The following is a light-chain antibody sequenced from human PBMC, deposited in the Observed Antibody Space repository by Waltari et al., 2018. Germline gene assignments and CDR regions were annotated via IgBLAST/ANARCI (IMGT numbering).Light chain of an antibody. CDR3: QQYYSSPPAWT. Sequence: DIQMTQSPDSLAVSLGERATIKCKSSQSILDSSNKRNYLGWYQQKPGQPPKLLIYWASTREFGVPDRFSGSGSGTDFTLTINSLQPEDVAVYYCQQYYSSPPAWTFGQGTKVEIK. J-gene: IGKJ1*01. CDR2: WAS. CDR1: QSILDSSNKRNY. V-gene: IGKV4-1*01.